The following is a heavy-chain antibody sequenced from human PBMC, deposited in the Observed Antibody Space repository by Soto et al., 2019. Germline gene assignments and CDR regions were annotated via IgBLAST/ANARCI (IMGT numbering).Heavy chain of an antibody. CDR3: ARSQGSSTSLEIYYYYYYGMDV. Sequence: QVQLVQSGAEVKKPGSSVKVSCKAFGGTFGSNAISWVRQAPEQGLEWLGGIIPISGKANYAQKFRGRVTITADESTSTAYMELSSLRSEDTAVYYCARSQGSSTSLEIYYYYYYGMDVWGQGTTVTVSS. J-gene: IGHJ6*02. V-gene: IGHV1-69*01. D-gene: IGHD2-2*01. CDR2: IIPISGKA. CDR1: GGTFGSNA.